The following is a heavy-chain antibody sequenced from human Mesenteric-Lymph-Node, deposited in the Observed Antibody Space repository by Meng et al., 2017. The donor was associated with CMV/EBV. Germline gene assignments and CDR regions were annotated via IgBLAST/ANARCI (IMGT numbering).Heavy chain of an antibody. D-gene: IGHD6-6*01. CDR1: GFTFSNFW. CDR2: IKQDGSDS. V-gene: IGHV3-7*01. Sequence: GGSLRLSCAVSGFTFSNFWMSWVRQAPGKGLEWVANIKQDGSDSKFVDSVKGRFTISRDNAKNSLYLQMNSLRAEDTAVYYCAREVEQLGVWFDPWGQGTLVTVSS. J-gene: IGHJ5*02. CDR3: AREVEQLGVWFDP.